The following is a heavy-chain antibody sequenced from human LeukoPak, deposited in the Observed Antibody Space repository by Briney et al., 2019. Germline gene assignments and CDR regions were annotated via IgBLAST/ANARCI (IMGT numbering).Heavy chain of an antibody. CDR3: ARSGYSGYEFDH. Sequence: GESLKISCKGSGYSFTTSWIGWVRQAPGMGLEWVSYISSSSSITYYADSVKGRFTISRDNAKNSLYLQMDSLRDEDTAVYYCARSGYSGYEFDHWGQGTRVTVSS. D-gene: IGHD5-12*01. J-gene: IGHJ4*02. CDR1: GYSFTTSW. CDR2: ISSSSSIT. V-gene: IGHV3-48*02.